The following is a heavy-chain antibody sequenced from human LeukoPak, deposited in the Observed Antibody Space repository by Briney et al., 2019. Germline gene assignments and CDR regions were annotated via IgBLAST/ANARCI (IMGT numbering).Heavy chain of an antibody. CDR1: GVSISSYY. D-gene: IGHD2-2*01. CDR2: IYTSGST. Sequence: PSETLSLTCTVSGVSISSYYWSWIRQPAGKGLEWIGRIYTSGSTNYNPSLKSRVTMSVDTSKNQFSLKLSSVTAADTAVYYCARDRVGCSSTSCYSWFDPWGQGTLVTVSS. J-gene: IGHJ5*02. V-gene: IGHV4-4*07. CDR3: ARDRVGCSSTSCYSWFDP.